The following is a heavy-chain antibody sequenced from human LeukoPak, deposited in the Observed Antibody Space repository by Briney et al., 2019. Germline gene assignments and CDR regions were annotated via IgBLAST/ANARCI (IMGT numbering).Heavy chain of an antibody. V-gene: IGHV3-23*01. D-gene: IGHD2-15*01. Sequence: PGGSLRLSCAASGFTFSSNAMNWVRQAPGKGLEWVSTISDSGDWAQYADSVKGRFTISRDNSKNTLHLVMNSLRAEDTAVYYCATRDPCSGGSCYGLGYWGQGTLVTVSS. CDR2: ISDSGDWA. J-gene: IGHJ4*02. CDR3: ATRDPCSGGSCYGLGY. CDR1: GFTFSSNA.